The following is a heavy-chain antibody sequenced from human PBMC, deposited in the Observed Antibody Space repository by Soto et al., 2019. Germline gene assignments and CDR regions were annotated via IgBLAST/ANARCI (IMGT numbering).Heavy chain of an antibody. CDR1: GFTFSDYY. CDR2: IKQDGSEK. Sequence: GGSLRLSCAASGFTFSDYYMTWIRQAPGKGLEWVANIKQDGSEKYYVDSVKGRFTISRDNAKNSLYLQMNSLRAEDTAVYYCARERRRTIFGVVPGAFDPWGQGTLVTVSS. V-gene: IGHV3-7*01. CDR3: ARERRRTIFGVVPGAFDP. D-gene: IGHD3-3*01. J-gene: IGHJ5*02.